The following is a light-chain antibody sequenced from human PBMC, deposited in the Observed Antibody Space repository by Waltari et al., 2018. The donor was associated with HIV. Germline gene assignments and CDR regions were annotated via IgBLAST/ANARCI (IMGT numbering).Light chain of an antibody. CDR3: CSYAGSSSI. J-gene: IGLJ1*01. CDR1: SSDVGSYNV. Sequence: QSALTQPASVSGSPGQSITISCTGTSSDVGSYNVLSWFQHHPGKAPKVMIYEVSKRPSGVSNRFSGSKSGNTASLTISGLQAEDEADYYCCSYAGSSSIFGTGTKVTVL. V-gene: IGLV2-23*02. CDR2: EVS.